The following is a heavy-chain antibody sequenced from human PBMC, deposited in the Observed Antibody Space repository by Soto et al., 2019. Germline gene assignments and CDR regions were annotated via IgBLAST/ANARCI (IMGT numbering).Heavy chain of an antibody. CDR2: IWYDGNNK. CDR1: GFTFSNYG. Sequence: GGSLRVSCAASGFTFSNYGMHWVRQAPGKGLEWVAVIWYDGNNKYYADSVKGRFTISRDNSNNTLYVQMTSLRAEDTAVYYCARGLHSLFDYWGQGTLVTVSS. D-gene: IGHD2-21*01. CDR3: ARGLHSLFDY. V-gene: IGHV3-33*01. J-gene: IGHJ4*02.